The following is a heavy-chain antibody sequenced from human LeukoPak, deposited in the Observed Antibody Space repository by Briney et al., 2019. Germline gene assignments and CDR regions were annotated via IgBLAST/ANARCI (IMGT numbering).Heavy chain of an antibody. V-gene: IGHV4-4*07. D-gene: IGHD6-19*01. CDR2: IYTSGST. Sequence: SETLSLTCTVSGGSFSGYYWSWIRQPAGKGLEWIGRIYTSGSTNYNPSLKSRVTMSVDTSKNQFSLKLSSVTTADTAVYYCARVSSAGIWDYWGQGTLVTVSS. J-gene: IGHJ4*02. CDR1: GGSFSGYY. CDR3: ARVSSAGIWDY.